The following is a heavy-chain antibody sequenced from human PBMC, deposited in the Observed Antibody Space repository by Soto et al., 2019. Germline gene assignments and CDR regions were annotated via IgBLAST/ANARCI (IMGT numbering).Heavy chain of an antibody. Sequence: QVQLVESGGGVVQPGRSLRLSCAASGFTFSSFAMHWVRQAPGKGLEWVSAISYDGSHKYYADYVKGRFTISRDNSKNTLYLQMNSLIPEDRAVYYCARDRRQQLVPLDYWGQGTLVTVSS. CDR1: GFTFSSFA. V-gene: IGHV3-30-3*01. CDR2: ISYDGSHK. CDR3: ARDRRQQLVPLDY. J-gene: IGHJ4*02. D-gene: IGHD6-13*01.